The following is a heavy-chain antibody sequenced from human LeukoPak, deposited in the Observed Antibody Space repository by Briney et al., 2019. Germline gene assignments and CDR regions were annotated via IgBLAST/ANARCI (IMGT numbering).Heavy chain of an antibody. J-gene: IGHJ3*02. CDR2: IRYHGSDK. V-gene: IGHV3-7*01. CDR3: ARVGYSRSWHSGSAFDI. D-gene: IGHD6-13*01. CDR1: GFTFSRFW. Sequence: GGSLRLSCAASGFTFSRFWMSWVRQAPGKGLEWVAFIRYHGSDKYYADSVKGRFTISRDNAKNSLYLQMNSLRVEDTAVYYCARVGYSRSWHSGSAFDIWGQGTMVTVSS.